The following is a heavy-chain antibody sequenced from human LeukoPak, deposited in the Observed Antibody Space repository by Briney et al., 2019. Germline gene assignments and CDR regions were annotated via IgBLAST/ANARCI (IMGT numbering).Heavy chain of an antibody. CDR1: GGSFSGYY. J-gene: IGHJ3*02. CDR2: INHSGST. D-gene: IGHD3-22*01. CDR3: ARKALYYYDSSGYPRLKNAFDI. V-gene: IGHV4-34*01. Sequence: PSETLSLTCAVYGGSFSGYYWSWLRQPPGKGLEWIGEINHSGSTNYNPSLKSRVTISVDTSKNQFSLKLSSVTAADTAVYYCARKALYYYDSSGYPRLKNAFDIWGQGTMVTVSS.